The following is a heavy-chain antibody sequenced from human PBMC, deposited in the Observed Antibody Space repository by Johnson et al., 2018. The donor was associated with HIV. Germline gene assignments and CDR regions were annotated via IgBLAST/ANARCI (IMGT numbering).Heavy chain of an antibody. CDR1: GFTFSSYA. V-gene: IGHV3-23*01. Sequence: EVQLMESGGGLVQPGGSLRLSCAASGFTFSSYAMSWVRQAPGKGLEWVSAISGSGGSTYYADSVKGRVTISKDNSKNMLYLQMNSLGAEDTAVYYWAKSALHCTNGVCRYDAFNIWGQGTMVTVSS. J-gene: IGHJ3*02. D-gene: IGHD2-8*01. CDR3: AKSALHCTNGVCRYDAFNI. CDR2: ISGSGGST.